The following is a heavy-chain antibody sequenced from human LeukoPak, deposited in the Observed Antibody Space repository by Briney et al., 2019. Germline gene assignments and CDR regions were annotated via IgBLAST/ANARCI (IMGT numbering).Heavy chain of an antibody. CDR3: AKDLSSAITSALVLDV. Sequence: PGGSLRLSCTASGFAVSSNHMNWVRQAPGKGLEWVSVIFNGGSTYYADSVKGRFTISRDNSKNTLYLQMNSLRAEDTAVYYCAKDLSSAITSALVLDVWGQGTTVIVSS. J-gene: IGHJ6*02. CDR1: GFAVSSNH. CDR2: IFNGGST. D-gene: IGHD3-22*01. V-gene: IGHV3-53*01.